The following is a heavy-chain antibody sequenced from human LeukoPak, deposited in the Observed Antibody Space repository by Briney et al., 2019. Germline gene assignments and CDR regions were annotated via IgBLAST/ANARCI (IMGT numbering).Heavy chain of an antibody. V-gene: IGHV4-4*07. Sequence: SETLSLTCTVSGGSISNSYWSWIRQPAGKGLEWIGRIHTSGSTNYNPSLKSRVTMSVDTSKNQFSLKLSSVTAADTAVYYCARHPPDGYSYGPIDYWGQGTLVTVSS. CDR1: GGSISNSY. D-gene: IGHD5-18*01. CDR3: ARHPPDGYSYGPIDY. CDR2: IHTSGST. J-gene: IGHJ4*02.